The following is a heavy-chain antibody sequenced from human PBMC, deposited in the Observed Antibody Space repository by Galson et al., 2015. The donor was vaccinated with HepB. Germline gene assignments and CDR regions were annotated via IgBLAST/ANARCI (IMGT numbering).Heavy chain of an antibody. V-gene: IGHV3-7*01. Sequence: SLRLSCAASGFTFSSYWMSWVRQAPGKGLEWVANIKQDGSEKYYVDSVKGRFTISRDNAKNSLYLQMNSLRAEDTAVYYCARELGERWELPNVDYWGQGTLVTVSS. D-gene: IGHD1-26*01. CDR3: ARELGERWELPNVDY. CDR2: IKQDGSEK. CDR1: GFTFSSYW. J-gene: IGHJ4*02.